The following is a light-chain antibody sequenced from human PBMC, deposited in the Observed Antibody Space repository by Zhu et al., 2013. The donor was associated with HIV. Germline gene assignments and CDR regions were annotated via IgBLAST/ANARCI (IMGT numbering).Light chain of an antibody. V-gene: IGKV4-1*01. CDR3: QHWDT. J-gene: IGKJ2*01. CDR1: QSVLYNSNNKNY. Sequence: DIVMTQSPDSLAVSLGERATINCKSSQSVLYNSNNKNYLTWYQQKPGQPPKLLIYWASTRESGVPDRFSGSGSGTDFTLTISSLQAEDFATYYCQHWDTFGQGTKLEIK. CDR2: WAS.